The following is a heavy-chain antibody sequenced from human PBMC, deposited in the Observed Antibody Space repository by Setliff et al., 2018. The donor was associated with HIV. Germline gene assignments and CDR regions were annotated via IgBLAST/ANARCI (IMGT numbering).Heavy chain of an antibody. Sequence: GGSLRLSCAASGFTFNSYSMNWVRQAPGKGLEWVSSISSSNSYKHYADSVKGRFTISRDNAKNSLYLQMNSLRAEDTAVYYCAKDHYGMDVWGQGTTVTVSS. V-gene: IGHV3-21*01. J-gene: IGHJ6*02. CDR2: ISSSNSYK. CDR3: AKDHYGMDV. CDR1: GFTFNSYS.